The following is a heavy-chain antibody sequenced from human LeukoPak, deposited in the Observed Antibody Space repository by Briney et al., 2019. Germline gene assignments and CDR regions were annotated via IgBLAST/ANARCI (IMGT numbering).Heavy chain of an antibody. J-gene: IGHJ6*02. Sequence: SETLSLTCTVSGGSISSSSYYWGWIRQPPGKGLEWIGSIYYSGSTYYNPSLKSRVTISVDTSKNQFSLKLSSVSAADTAVYYCARVAYSSGWYENYYGMDVWGQGTTVTVSS. D-gene: IGHD6-19*01. CDR1: GGSISSSSYY. CDR3: ARVAYSSGWYENYYGMDV. CDR2: IYYSGST. V-gene: IGHV4-39*07.